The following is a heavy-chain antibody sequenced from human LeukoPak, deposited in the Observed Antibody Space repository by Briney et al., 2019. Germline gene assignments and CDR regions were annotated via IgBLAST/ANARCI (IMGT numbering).Heavy chain of an antibody. J-gene: IGHJ4*02. CDR2: ISSSSSSI. V-gene: IGHV3-21*01. CDR3: AGGRESGWLQYFDY. Sequence: PRGSLRLSCAASEFAFSSYNMNWVRQAPGKGLEWVSSISSSSSSIYYADSVKGRFTISRDNARNSLYLQMNSLRDEDTAVYFCAGGRESGWLQYFDYWGQGTLVTVSS. CDR1: EFAFSSYN. D-gene: IGHD5-24*01.